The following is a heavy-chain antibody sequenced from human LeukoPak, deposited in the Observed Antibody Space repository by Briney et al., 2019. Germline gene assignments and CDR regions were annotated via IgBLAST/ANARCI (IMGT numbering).Heavy chain of an antibody. V-gene: IGHV3-48*03. CDR1: GFTFSSYE. CDR2: ISSSGSTI. Sequence: GGSLRLSCAASGFTFSSYEMNWVRQAPGKGLEWVSYISSSGSTIYYADSVKGRFTISRDNAKNSLYLQMNSLRAEDTAVYYCARPYSSGWYEFDHWGQGTLVTVSS. D-gene: IGHD6-19*01. CDR3: ARPYSSGWYEFDH. J-gene: IGHJ4*02.